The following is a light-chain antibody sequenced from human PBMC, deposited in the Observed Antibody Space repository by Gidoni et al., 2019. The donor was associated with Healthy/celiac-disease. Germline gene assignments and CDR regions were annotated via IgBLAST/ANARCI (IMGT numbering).Light chain of an antibody. V-gene: IGKV1-8*01. CDR1: QGISSY. J-gene: IGKJ1*01. Sequence: IRMTQFPSSFSASTGDRVTITWRASQGISSYLDWYQQKPGKAPKLLIYAASSLQSGVPSRFSGSGSGTDFTLTISCLQSEDFATYYCQQYYSYPQTFGQGTKVEIK. CDR2: AAS. CDR3: QQYYSYPQT.